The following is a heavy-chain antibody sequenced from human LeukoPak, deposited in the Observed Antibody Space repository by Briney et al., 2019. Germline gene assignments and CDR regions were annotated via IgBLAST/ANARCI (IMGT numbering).Heavy chain of an antibody. CDR1: EFTFSNYW. D-gene: IGHD6-19*01. Sequence: QPGGSLRLSCAASEFTFSNYWMSWVRQAPGKGLVRVAHTNQDGSKNYYVDSVRGRFTISRDNAKNSLYLQMNSLRAEDTAVYYCATTVAGYPDDYLDYWGQGTLVTVSS. V-gene: IGHV3-7*01. CDR2: TNQDGSKN. J-gene: IGHJ4*02. CDR3: ATTVAGYPDDYLDY.